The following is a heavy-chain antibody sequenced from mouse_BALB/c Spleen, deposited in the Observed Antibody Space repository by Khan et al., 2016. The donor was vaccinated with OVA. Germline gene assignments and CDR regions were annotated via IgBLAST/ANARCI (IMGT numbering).Heavy chain of an antibody. CDR2: IWNDGNT. D-gene: IGHD2-10*01. CDR1: GFSLTNYG. V-gene: IGHV2-6-1*01. CDR3: ARQPYYHYNIMDY. J-gene: IGHJ4*01. Sequence: QVQLKESGPGLVAPSQSLSITCTISGFSLTNYGVHWVRQPPGKGLEWLVVIWNDGNTAYNSALKSRLTISKDNSKSQVFLKMNSLQTDDTAMYFCARQPYYHYNIMDYWGQGTVVTVSS.